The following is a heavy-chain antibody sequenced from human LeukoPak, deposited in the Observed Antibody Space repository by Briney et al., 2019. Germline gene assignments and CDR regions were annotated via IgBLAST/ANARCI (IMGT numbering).Heavy chain of an antibody. CDR1: GSSFTSYW. D-gene: IGHD6-13*01. CDR2: ISPADSDT. V-gene: IGHV5-51*01. Sequence: GESLQISCMGSGSSFTSYWIAWVRQMPGKGLEWMGFISPADSDTRYSPSFQGQVTISADKSISTAYLQWSSLKASDTAMYYCARVRIAAAEQGLYYYYGMDVWGQGTTVTVSS. J-gene: IGHJ6*02. CDR3: ARVRIAAAEQGLYYYYGMDV.